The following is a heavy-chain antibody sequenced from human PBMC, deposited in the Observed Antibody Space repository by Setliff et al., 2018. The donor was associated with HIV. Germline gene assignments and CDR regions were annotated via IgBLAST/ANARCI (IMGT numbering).Heavy chain of an antibody. D-gene: IGHD3-22*01. CDR3: TRPQYIYDNSDSDN. CDR1: GFSFSSNW. V-gene: IGHV3-74*03. CDR2: ISPDGSST. Sequence: GGSLRLSCAGSGFSFSSNWIHWVRQTAGKGLLWVSRISPDGSSTMYADSVKGRFTISRDNAKNTVYLQMNSLRAEDTGVYYCTRPQYIYDNSDSDNWGQGALVTVSS. J-gene: IGHJ4*02.